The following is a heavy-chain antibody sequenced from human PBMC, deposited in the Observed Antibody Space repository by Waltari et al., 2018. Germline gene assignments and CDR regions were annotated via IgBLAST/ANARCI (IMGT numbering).Heavy chain of an antibody. Sequence: EVQLVESGGTLVQPGGSLRPSCAASGFTFRGYWMTWVRQASGKGLEWVANIKADGSDQYYVDSVRGRFTISRDNAENSLYLQMNSLIADDTAVYYCARGSAYYVRVWDYWGQGTLVTVSS. CDR3: ARGSAYYVRVWDY. V-gene: IGHV3-7*03. D-gene: IGHD3-16*01. J-gene: IGHJ4*02. CDR1: GFTFRGYW. CDR2: IKADGSDQ.